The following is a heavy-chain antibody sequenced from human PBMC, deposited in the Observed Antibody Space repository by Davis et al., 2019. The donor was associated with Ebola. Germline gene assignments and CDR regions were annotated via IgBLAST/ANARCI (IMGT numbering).Heavy chain of an antibody. D-gene: IGHD6-13*01. J-gene: IGHJ4*02. Sequence: ASVKVSCKASGYTFTSYAMNWVRQAPGQGLEWMGWINTNTGNPTYAQGFTGRFVLSLDTSVSTAYLQISSLKADDTAVYYCARDSNFGYSSSWNMVEEYYFDYWGQGTLVTVSS. V-gene: IGHV7-4-1*02. CDR3: ARDSNFGYSSSWNMVEEYYFDY. CDR1: GYTFTSYA. CDR2: INTNTGNP.